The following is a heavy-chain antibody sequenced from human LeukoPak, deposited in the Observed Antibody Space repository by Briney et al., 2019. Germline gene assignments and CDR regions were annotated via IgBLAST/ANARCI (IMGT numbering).Heavy chain of an antibody. CDR3: ARDHYYGSGSSDY. CDR1: GFTFSSYE. J-gene: IGHJ4*02. CDR2: ISTGGSTI. V-gene: IGHV3-48*03. D-gene: IGHD3-10*01. Sequence: GESLKISCAASGFTFSSYEMNWVRQAPGKGLEWVSYISTGGSTIYYADSVKGRFTISRDNAKNSLYLQMNSLRVEDTAVYYCARDHYYGSGSSDYWGQGTLVTVSS.